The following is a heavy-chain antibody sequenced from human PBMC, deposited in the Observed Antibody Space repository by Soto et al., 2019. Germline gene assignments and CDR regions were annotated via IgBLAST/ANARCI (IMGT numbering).Heavy chain of an antibody. V-gene: IGHV2-5*02. CDR2: IYWDDDK. J-gene: IGHJ4*02. CDR1: GFSLTTSGVV. CDR3: AHRVLRTVFGLVTTTAIYFDF. Sequence: QITLNESGPTVVRPTETLTLTCRFSGFSLTTSGVVVGWIRQSPGKAPEWLALIYWDDDKRYSASLKSRLTITKDTSTNQVVLTVSDLDPTDTATYYCAHRVLRTVFGLVTTTAIYFDFWGQGTPVAVSS. D-gene: IGHD3-3*01.